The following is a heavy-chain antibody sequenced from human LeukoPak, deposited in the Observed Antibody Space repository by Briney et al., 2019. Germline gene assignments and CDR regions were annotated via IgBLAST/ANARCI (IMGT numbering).Heavy chain of an antibody. CDR2: IIPIFGTA. J-gene: IGHJ6*02. CDR3: ARGTGVPAAIRPSSLRYYYGMDV. Sequence: SVKVSCKASGGTFSSYAISWVRQAPGQGLEWMGGIIPIFGTANYAQKFQGRVTMTRNTSISTAYMELSSLRSEDTAVYYCARGTGVPAAIRPSSLRYYYGMDVWGQGTTVTVSS. V-gene: IGHV1-69*05. D-gene: IGHD2-2*01. CDR1: GGTFSSYA.